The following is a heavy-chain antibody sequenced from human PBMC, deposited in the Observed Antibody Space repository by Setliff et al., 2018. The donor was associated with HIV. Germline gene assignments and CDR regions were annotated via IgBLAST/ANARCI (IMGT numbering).Heavy chain of an antibody. CDR3: ARVPVPGANWFDP. CDR2: ASQSGST. CDR1: GVSINRTDHY. J-gene: IGHJ5*02. V-gene: IGHV4-39*01. Sequence: SETLSLTCSVSGVSINRTDHYWGWIRQSPGKSLEWIGSASQSGSTYYNPSLKSRITISVDRSKNLFSLKLISVTAADQGVYYCARVPVPGANWFDPWGLGTLVTVSS.